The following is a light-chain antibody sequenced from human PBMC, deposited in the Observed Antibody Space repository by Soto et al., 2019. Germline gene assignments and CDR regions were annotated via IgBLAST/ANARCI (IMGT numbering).Light chain of an antibody. Sequence: ESVLTQSPATLSLSHGERATLSCRASQSVSSYLAWYQQKPGQAPRLLIYDASNRATGIPARFSGSGSGTDFTLTISSLEPEDFAVYYCQQRSNSFTFGPGTKVDV. J-gene: IGKJ3*01. CDR2: DAS. CDR3: QQRSNSFT. V-gene: IGKV3-11*01. CDR1: QSVSSY.